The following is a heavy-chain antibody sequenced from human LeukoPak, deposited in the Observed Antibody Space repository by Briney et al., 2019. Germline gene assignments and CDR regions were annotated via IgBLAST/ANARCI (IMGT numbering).Heavy chain of an antibody. CDR2: MSSSGNN. Sequence: SETLSLTCSVSGDSISYFYWSWIRQAAGKGLEWIGRMSSSGNNDYNASLKSRVTMSVATSKNQLSLKVISVTAADTAVYYCARHGVVGATEIDYWGQGTLVTVSS. J-gene: IGHJ4*02. V-gene: IGHV4-4*07. CDR3: ARHGVVGATEIDY. D-gene: IGHD1-26*01. CDR1: GDSISYFY.